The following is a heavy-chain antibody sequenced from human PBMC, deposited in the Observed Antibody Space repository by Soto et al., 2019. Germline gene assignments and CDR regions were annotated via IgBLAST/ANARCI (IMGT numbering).Heavy chain of an antibody. CDR2: IYQSGRA. CDR1: GGSITGGGYC. V-gene: IGHV4-30-2*06. Sequence: SETLSLTCTVSGGSITGGGYCWSWIRQSPGQGLEWIGYIYQSGRAFYNPSLKTRATILVDRSKNQFSLNLTSVTGADAAGYYCARSFYGVDLWGEVNTVTVS. CDR3: ARSFYGVDL. J-gene: IGHJ6*02.